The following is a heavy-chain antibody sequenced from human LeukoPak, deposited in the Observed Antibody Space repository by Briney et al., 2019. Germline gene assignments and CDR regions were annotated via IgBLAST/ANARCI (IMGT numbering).Heavy chain of an antibody. CDR2: ISYDGSNK. J-gene: IGHJ5*02. Sequence: GRSLRLSCAASGFTFSSYAMHWVPQAPGKGLEWVAVISYDGSNKYYADSVKGRFTISRDNSKNTLYLQMNSLRAEDTAVYYCARELQDIVFSPAGILGGWFDPWGQGTLVTVSS. D-gene: IGHD2-15*01. CDR1: GFTFSSYA. V-gene: IGHV3-30*01. CDR3: ARELQDIVFSPAGILGGWFDP.